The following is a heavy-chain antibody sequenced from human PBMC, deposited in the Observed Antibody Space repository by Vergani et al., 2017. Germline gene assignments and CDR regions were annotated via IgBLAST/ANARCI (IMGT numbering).Heavy chain of an antibody. V-gene: IGHV3-30*02. CDR1: GFTFNIYG. Sequence: VQLVESGGGLVKPGGSLRLSCAASGFTFNIYGMHWVRQAPGKGLEWVAFIRYDGSDKYYADSVKGRFTISRDNSMNTLYLQMNSLRADDTAVYYCAKELTTVTIPNYFDYWGQGTLVTVSS. J-gene: IGHJ4*02. CDR2: IRYDGSDK. CDR3: AKELTTVTIPNYFDY. D-gene: IGHD4-17*01.